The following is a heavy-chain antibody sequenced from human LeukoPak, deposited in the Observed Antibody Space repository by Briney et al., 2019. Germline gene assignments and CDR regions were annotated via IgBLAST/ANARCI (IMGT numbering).Heavy chain of an antibody. V-gene: IGHV4-4*07. Sequence: SETLSLTCTVSGGSISSYYWSWLRQPAGKGLEWIGRIYTSGSTNYNPSLKSRVTMSVDTSKNQFSLKLSSVTAADTAVYYCARVRSSSWYEWFDPWGQGTLVTVSS. CDR3: ARVRSSSWYEWFDP. CDR2: IYTSGST. J-gene: IGHJ5*02. D-gene: IGHD6-13*01. CDR1: GGSISSYY.